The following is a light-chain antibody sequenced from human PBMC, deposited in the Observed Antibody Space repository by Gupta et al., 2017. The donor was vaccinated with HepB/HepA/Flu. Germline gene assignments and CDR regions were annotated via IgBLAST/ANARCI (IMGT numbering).Light chain of an antibody. J-gene: IGKJ2*01. Sequence: DIQMTHSPSSLSASVRDRVTITCRASQSISNYLDWYQQKPGKAPKLLIYAASTLQSGVPSRFSGSGSGTDFTLTISSLQSEDFATYYCQQSYGSPHTFGQGTKLDIK. CDR2: AAS. CDR1: QSISNY. V-gene: IGKV1-39*01. CDR3: QQSYGSPHT.